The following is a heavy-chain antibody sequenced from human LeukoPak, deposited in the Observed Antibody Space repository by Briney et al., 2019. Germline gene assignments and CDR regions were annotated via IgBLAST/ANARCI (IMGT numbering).Heavy chain of an antibody. Sequence: ASVKVSCKASGYTLTSYGISWVRQAPGQGLEWMGWISAYNGNTNYAQKLQGRVTMTTDTSTSTAYTELRSLRSDDTAVYYCARDLKYSSSWYKPGGYWGQGTLVTVSS. D-gene: IGHD6-13*01. CDR3: ARDLKYSSSWYKPGGY. V-gene: IGHV1-18*01. CDR2: ISAYNGNT. J-gene: IGHJ4*02. CDR1: GYTLTSYG.